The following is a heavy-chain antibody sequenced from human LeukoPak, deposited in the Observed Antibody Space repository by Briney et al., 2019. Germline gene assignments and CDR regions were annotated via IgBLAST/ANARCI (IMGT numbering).Heavy chain of an antibody. CDR3: ARAAGGYDFFDY. V-gene: IGHV3-21*01. CDR1: GFTFSSYS. Sequence: PGGSLRLSCAASGFTFSSYSMNWVRQAPGKGLEWVSSISSSSYIYYADSVKGRFTISRDNAKNSLYLQMNSLRAEDTAVYYCARAAGGYDFFDYWGQGTLVTVSS. J-gene: IGHJ4*02. CDR2: ISSSSYI. D-gene: IGHD5-12*01.